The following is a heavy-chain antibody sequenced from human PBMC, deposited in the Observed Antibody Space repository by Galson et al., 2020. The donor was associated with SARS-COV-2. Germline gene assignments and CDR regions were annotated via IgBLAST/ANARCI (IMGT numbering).Heavy chain of an antibody. Sequence: ASVKVSCKASGYSFTTYGISWVRQAPGQGLEWMGWTHTYNGDTKYPQKVQGRVNMTTDTSTSTVYMELRSLRSDDTAVYYCARADSSSWYVFKYWGQGTLVTVSS. CDR3: ARADSSSWYVFKY. V-gene: IGHV1-18*01. CDR1: GYSFTTYG. J-gene: IGHJ4*02. D-gene: IGHD6-13*01. CDR2: THTYNGDT.